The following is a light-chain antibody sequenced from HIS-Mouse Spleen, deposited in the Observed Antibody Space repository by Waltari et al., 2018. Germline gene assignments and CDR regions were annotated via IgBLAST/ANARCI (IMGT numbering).Light chain of an antibody. CDR1: SGSSASNI. CDR3: QSYDSSNHVV. J-gene: IGLJ2*01. CDR2: EDN. V-gene: IGLV6-57*04. Sequence: NFMLTQPHSVSESPGKTVTISCTRSSGSSASNIVQCYQQRPGSVPTTVIYEDNQRPSGVPDRFSGSIDSSSNSASLTISGLKTEDEADYYCQSYDSSNHVVFGGGTKLTVL.